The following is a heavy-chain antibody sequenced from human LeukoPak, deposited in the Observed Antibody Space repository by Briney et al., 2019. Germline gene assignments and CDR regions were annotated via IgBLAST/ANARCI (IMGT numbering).Heavy chain of an antibody. V-gene: IGHV1-8*03. Sequence: ASVKVSCKASGYTFTSYDINWVRQATGQGLEWMGWMNPNSGNTGYAQKFQGRVTITRNTSISTAYMELSSLRSEDTAVYYCARGVPLRYFGWLPQSNWFDPWGQGTLVTVSS. D-gene: IGHD3-9*01. CDR3: ARGVPLRYFGWLPQSNWFDP. CDR1: GYTFTSYD. CDR2: MNPNSGNT. J-gene: IGHJ5*02.